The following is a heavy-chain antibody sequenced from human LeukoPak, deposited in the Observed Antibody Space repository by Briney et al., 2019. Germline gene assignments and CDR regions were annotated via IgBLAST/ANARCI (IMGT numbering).Heavy chain of an antibody. CDR2: IYYSGST. CDR1: GGSISSSSYY. V-gene: IGHV4-39*01. Sequence: SETLSLTCTVSGGSISSSSYYWGWIRQPPGKGLERIGSIYYSGSTYYNPSLKSRVTISVDTSKNQFSLKLSSVTAADTAVYYCARLAVASGYGMDVWGQGTRSPSP. CDR3: ARLAVASGYGMDV. J-gene: IGHJ6*02. D-gene: IGHD6-19*01.